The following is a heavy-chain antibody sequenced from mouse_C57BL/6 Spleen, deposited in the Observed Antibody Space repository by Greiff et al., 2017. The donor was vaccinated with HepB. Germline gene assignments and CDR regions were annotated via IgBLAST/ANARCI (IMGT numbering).Heavy chain of an antibody. CDR2: INPNNGGT. CDR3: ARSLPLGPDWYFDV. Sequence: EVQLQESGPELVKPGASVKIPCKASGYTFTDYNMDWVKQSHGKSLEWIGDINPNNGGTIYNQKFKGKATLTVDKSSSTAYMELRSLTSEDTAVYYCARSLPLGPDWYFDVWGTGTTVTVSS. V-gene: IGHV1-18*01. J-gene: IGHJ1*03. CDR1: GYTFTDYN. D-gene: IGHD4-1*01.